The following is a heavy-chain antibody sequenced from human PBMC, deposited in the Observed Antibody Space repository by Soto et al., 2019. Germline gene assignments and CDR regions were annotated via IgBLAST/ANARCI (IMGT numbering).Heavy chain of an antibody. D-gene: IGHD2-2*01. Sequence: PSETLSITCTFSTGSIGFFYWSWIRQPPGKTLEWIGYIYYSGSTNYNPSLKSRVTISVDTSKNQFSLKLRSVTAADTAVYYCARVVVQAAPYFDYWGQGTVVTVSS. CDR1: TGSIGFFY. J-gene: IGHJ4*02. CDR2: IYYSGST. V-gene: IGHV4-59*01. CDR3: ARVVVQAAPYFDY.